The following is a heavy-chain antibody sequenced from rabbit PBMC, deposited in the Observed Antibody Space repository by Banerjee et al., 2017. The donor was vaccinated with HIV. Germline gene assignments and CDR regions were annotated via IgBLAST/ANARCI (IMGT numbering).Heavy chain of an antibody. CDR2: IDIGASGNT. D-gene: IGHD1-1*01. J-gene: IGHJ6*01. CDR3: ARAPSSAHYRGTRLDL. Sequence: QSLEESGGDLVKPGASLTLTCTASGFSFSSGYNMFWVRQAPGKGLEWIACIDIGASGNTYYANWAKGRFTISKTSSTTVTLQMTSLTAADTATYFCARAPSSAHYRGTRLDLWGPGTLVTVS. V-gene: IGHV1S40*01. CDR1: GFSFSSGYN.